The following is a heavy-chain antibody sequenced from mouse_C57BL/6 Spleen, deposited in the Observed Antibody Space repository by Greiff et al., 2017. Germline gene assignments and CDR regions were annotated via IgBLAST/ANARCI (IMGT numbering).Heavy chain of an antibody. D-gene: IGHD1-1*01. CDR1: GYSFTDYN. Sequence: VQLQQSGPELVKPGASVKISCKASGYSFTDYNMNWVKQSNGKGLEWIGVINPNYGTTSYTQKFKSKATLTVDQSTSTAYMQLNSLTSEDAAVYDGERDYYGSSDNYWGQGTTLTVSS. V-gene: IGHV1-39*01. CDR2: INPNYGTT. CDR3: ERDYYGSSDNY. J-gene: IGHJ2*01.